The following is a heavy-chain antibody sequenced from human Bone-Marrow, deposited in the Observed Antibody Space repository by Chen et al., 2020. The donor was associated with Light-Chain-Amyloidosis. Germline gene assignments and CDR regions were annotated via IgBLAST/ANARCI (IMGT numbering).Heavy chain of an antibody. V-gene: IGHV4-34*01. CDR3: ARAPSLGYYDSSGYKGYYFDY. CDR2: INHSGST. CDR1: GGSFSVYY. D-gene: IGHD3-22*01. Sequence: QVQLQQWGAGLLKPSETLSLTCAVYGGSFSVYYWSWIRQPPGKGLEGIGEINHSGSTNYNPSLKSRVTISVDTSKNQFSLKLSSVTAADTAVYYCARAPSLGYYDSSGYKGYYFDYWGQGTLVTVSS. J-gene: IGHJ4*02.